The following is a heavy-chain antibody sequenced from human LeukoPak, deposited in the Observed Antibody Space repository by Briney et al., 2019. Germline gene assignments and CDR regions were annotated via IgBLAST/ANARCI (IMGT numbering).Heavy chain of an antibody. CDR3: VIWGDYDVLTGYYVPDY. V-gene: IGHV3-23*01. CDR1: GFTFSNYA. Sequence: GGSLRLSCVASGFTFSNYAMSWVRQAPGKGLEWVSAITGSGTNRYYADSLKGRFTTSRDNSKNTVFLQINSLRHEDTAIYYCVIWGDYDVLTGYYVPDYWGQGTLVTVAS. D-gene: IGHD3-9*01. CDR2: ITGSGTNR. J-gene: IGHJ4*02.